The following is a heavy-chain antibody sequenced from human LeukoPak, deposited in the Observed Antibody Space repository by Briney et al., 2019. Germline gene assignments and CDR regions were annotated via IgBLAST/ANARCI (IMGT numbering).Heavy chain of an antibody. CDR1: GFTFSNYA. J-gene: IGHJ4*02. V-gene: IGHV3-23*01. CDR2: VSASGTNS. D-gene: IGHD2-2*01. CDR3: AKSRGIYCRSSSCSFDY. Sequence: GGSLRLSCAASGFTFSNYAMSWVRQAPGKGLEWVSTVSASGTNSYYADSVKGRFTISRDNSKNTLYLQMNILRAQDTAVCFCAKSRGIYCRSSSCSFDYWGQGIQVTVSS.